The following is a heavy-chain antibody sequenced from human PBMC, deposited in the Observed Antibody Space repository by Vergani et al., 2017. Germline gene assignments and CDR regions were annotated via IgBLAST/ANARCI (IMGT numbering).Heavy chain of an antibody. CDR3: AKDRHDSSGYWGWFDP. CDR2: IWYDGSNK. Sequence: VQLVESGGGLVQPGGSLRLSCAASGFTFSSYGMHWVRQAPGKGLEGVAVIWYDGSNKYYADSVKGRFTISRDNSKNTLYLQMNSLRAEDTAVYYCAKDRHDSSGYWGWFDPWGQGTLVTVSS. D-gene: IGHD3-22*01. V-gene: IGHV3-33*06. J-gene: IGHJ5*02. CDR1: GFTFSSYG.